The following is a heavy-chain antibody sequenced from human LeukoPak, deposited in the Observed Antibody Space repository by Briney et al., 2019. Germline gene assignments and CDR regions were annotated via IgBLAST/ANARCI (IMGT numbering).Heavy chain of an antibody. CDR3: VRDYYDGSRNHFDY. CDR2: SNRARGGR. CDR1: GYTGTVYC. V-gene: IGHV1-2*02. Sequence: ASVTVSCKGAGYTGTVYCGHWVRQAPGQGLEWVVWSNRARGGREYAQKFQGRMTITRNTTITTAYMELSRLTSSDTAVYYCVRDYYDGSRNHFDYWGQGTLVPASS. J-gene: IGHJ4*02. D-gene: IGHD3-22*01.